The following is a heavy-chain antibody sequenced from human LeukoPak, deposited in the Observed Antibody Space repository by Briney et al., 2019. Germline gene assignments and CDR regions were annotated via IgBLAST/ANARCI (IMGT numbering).Heavy chain of an antibody. CDR3: ARAGPTVGATPLDY. CDR1: GFSFSRAW. D-gene: IGHD1-26*01. Sequence: GGSLRLSCAASGFSFSRAWMSWVRQAPGKGLEWVSYISSSGSTIYYADSVKGRFTISRDNAKNSLYLQMNSLRAEDTAVYYCARAGPTVGATPLDYWGQGTLVTVSS. CDR2: ISSSGSTI. V-gene: IGHV3-48*03. J-gene: IGHJ4*02.